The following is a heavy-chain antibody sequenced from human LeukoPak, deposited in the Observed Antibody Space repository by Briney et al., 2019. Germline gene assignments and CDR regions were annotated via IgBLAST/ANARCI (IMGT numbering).Heavy chain of an antibody. J-gene: IGHJ4*02. D-gene: IGHD6-19*01. CDR2: ISGNGRST. V-gene: IGHV3-23*01. CDR3: VGGIAVAQHFDY. Sequence: GGSLRLSCTASGFTFSSYAMSWVRQAPGKGLEWVSAISGNGRSTYYADSVEGRFTISRDNSKNTLYLQMNSLRVEDTAVYYCVGGIAVAQHFDYWGQGTLVTVSS. CDR1: GFTFSSYA.